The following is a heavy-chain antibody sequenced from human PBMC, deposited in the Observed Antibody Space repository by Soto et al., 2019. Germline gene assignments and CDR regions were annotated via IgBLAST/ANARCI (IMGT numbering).Heavy chain of an antibody. CDR2: INAGNGNT. V-gene: IGHV1-3*01. D-gene: IGHD2-15*01. J-gene: IGHJ4*02. Sequence: ASVKVSCKASGYTFTSYAMHWVRQAPGQRLEWMGWINAGNGNTKYSQKFQGRVTITADTSTSTAYMEQSSLRSEDTAVYYCARESRYCSGGSCYFLPGIDYWGQGTLVTSPQ. CDR3: ARESRYCSGGSCYFLPGIDY. CDR1: GYTFTSYA.